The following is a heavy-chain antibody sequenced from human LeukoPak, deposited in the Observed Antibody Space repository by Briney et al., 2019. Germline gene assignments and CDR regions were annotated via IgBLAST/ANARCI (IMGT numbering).Heavy chain of an antibody. CDR1: GYTFTSYY. CDR2: INPSGGST. V-gene: IGHV1-46*01. CDR3: AREHSSGYSGYGFDY. D-gene: IGHD5-12*01. J-gene: IGHJ4*02. Sequence: ASVKVSCKASGYTFTSYYMHWVRQAPGQGLEWMGIINPSGGSTSYAQKFQGRVTMTRDTSTSTVYMELSSLRSEDTAVYYCAREHSSGYSGYGFDYWAREPWSPSPQ.